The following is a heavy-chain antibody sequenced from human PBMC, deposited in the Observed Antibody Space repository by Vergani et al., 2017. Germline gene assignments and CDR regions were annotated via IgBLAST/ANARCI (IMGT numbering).Heavy chain of an antibody. J-gene: IGHJ3*02. CDR3: AGFGRIGGGAFDT. V-gene: IGHV1-69*02. CDR1: GGTFSSYT. D-gene: IGHD3-16*01. Sequence: QVQLVQSGAEVKKPGSSVKVSCKASGGTFSSYTISWVRQAPGQGLEWMGRIIPILGIANYAQKFQGRVPITADKSTSTAYMELGSLRSEYTDMYYCAGFGRIGGGAFDTWGQGTMVTVSS. CDR2: IIPILGIA.